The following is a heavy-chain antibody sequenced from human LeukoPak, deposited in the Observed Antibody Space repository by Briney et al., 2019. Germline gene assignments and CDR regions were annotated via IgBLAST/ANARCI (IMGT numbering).Heavy chain of an antibody. V-gene: IGHV4-38-2*01. CDR2: INHSGST. J-gene: IGHJ5*02. CDR1: GYSISSGYY. Sequence: SETLSLTCAVSGYSISSGYYWGCIRPPPGKGLEWIGSINHSGSTYYNPSLKSRVTISVDTSKNQFSLKLSSVTAADTAVYYCARSRDANWFDPWGQGTLVTVSS. CDR3: ARSRDANWFDP.